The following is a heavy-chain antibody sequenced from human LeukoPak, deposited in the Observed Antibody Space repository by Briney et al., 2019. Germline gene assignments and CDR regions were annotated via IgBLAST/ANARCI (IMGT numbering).Heavy chain of an antibody. D-gene: IGHD3-22*01. CDR3: AKDRFDGSGYYPDAFDI. Sequence: GGSLRLSCAASGFTFYTYAMSLVRQAPGKGLEWVSTLSGSGDSTYYADSVKGRFTISRDNSKSTLYLQMNSLRAEDTAVYYCAKDRFDGSGYYPDAFDIWGQGTMVTVSS. V-gene: IGHV3-23*01. CDR2: LSGSGDST. CDR1: GFTFYTYA. J-gene: IGHJ3*02.